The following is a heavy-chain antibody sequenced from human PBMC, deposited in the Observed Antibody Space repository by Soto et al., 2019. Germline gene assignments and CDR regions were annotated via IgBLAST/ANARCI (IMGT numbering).Heavy chain of an antibody. J-gene: IGHJ4*02. CDR2: ISAYNGNT. CDR3: ARDREPTDHKIVVVTAISPRVEYYFDY. Sequence: ASVKVSCKASGYTFTSYGISWVRQAPGQGLEWMGWISAYNGNTNYAQKLQGRVTMTTDTSTSTAYMELRSLRSDDTAVYYCARDREPTDHKIVVVTAISPRVEYYFDYWGQGTLVTVSS. V-gene: IGHV1-18*01. CDR1: GYTFTSYG. D-gene: IGHD2-21*02.